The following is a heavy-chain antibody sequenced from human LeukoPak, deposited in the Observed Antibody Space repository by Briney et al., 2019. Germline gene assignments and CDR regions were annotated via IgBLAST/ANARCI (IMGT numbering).Heavy chain of an antibody. CDR2: IYYSGST. CDR1: GGSIRSSSYY. V-gene: IGHV4-39*01. J-gene: IGHJ4*02. D-gene: IGHD1/OR15-1a*01. Sequence: PSETLSLTCTVSGGSIRSSSYYWGWIRQPPGKGLEWIGSIYYSGSTYYNPSLKSRVTISVDTSKNQFSLKLSSVTAADTDVYYCARMNTSNYLDYWGQGTLVTVSS. CDR3: ARMNTSNYLDY.